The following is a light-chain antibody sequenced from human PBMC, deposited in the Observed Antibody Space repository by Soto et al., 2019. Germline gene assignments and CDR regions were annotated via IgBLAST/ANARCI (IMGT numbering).Light chain of an antibody. Sequence: DIQMTQSPSSLSASVGDRVTITCRASQGIRSDLGWYQQKPGKAPKRLIYAASRLQSGVPSRFSAAGSGTEFILTISSLHPEDFATYYCLQHNDYPYTLGQGTKVDIK. CDR1: QGIRSD. J-gene: IGKJ2*01. V-gene: IGKV1-17*01. CDR3: LQHNDYPYT. CDR2: AAS.